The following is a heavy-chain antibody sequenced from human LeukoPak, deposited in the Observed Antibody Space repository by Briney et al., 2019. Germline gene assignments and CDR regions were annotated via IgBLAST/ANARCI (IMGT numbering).Heavy chain of an antibody. J-gene: IGHJ4*02. V-gene: IGHV3-48*03. CDR1: RFTFSSYE. Sequence: GGSLRLSCAASRFTFSSYEMNWVRQAPGKGLEWVSYISSSGSTIYYADSVKGRFTISRDNAKNSLYLQMNSLRAEDTAVYYCARETWFGELSSAWFDYWGQGTLVTVSS. CDR2: ISSSGSTI. D-gene: IGHD3-10*01. CDR3: ARETWFGELSSAWFDY.